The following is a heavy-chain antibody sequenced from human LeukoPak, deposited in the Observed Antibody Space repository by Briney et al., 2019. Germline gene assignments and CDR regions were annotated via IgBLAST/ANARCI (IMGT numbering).Heavy chain of an antibody. J-gene: IGHJ6*03. V-gene: IGHV1-69*05. CDR1: GGTFISYA. Sequence: ASXKVSCKASGGTFISYAISWVRQAPGQGREWMGRIIPIFGTANYAQKFQGRVTITTDESTSTAYMELSSLRSEDTAVYYCARDDLTGYYAHYYMAVWGKGTPVTVSS. CDR2: IIPIFGTA. CDR3: ARDDLTGYYAHYYMAV. D-gene: IGHD3-9*01.